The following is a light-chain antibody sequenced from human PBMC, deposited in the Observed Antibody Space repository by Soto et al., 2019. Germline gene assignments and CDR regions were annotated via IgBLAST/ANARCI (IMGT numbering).Light chain of an antibody. V-gene: IGLV1-47*01. CDR2: RNS. J-gene: IGLJ2*01. CDR3: AAWDDSLSGVV. CDR1: SSNIGAGYD. Sequence: QSVLTQPPSVSGAPGQRVTISCTGSSSNIGAGYDVHWYQQLPGTVPQLLIYRNSERPSGVPDRFSGSKSGTSASLAISGLRSEDEADYYCAAWDDSLSGVVFGGGTKVTVL.